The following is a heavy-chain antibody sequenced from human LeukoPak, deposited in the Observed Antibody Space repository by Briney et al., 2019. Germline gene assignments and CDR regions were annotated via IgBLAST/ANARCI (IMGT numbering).Heavy chain of an antibody. Sequence: RTGGSLRLSCAASGFTFNNYWMSWVRQAPGKGLEWVANIKQDGSEKYYVDSVKGRFTISRDNAKNSLYLQINSLRAEDTAVYYCARDSYWLGGTIGAFDIWGQGTMVTVSS. CDR1: GFTFNNYW. CDR3: ARDSYWLGGTIGAFDI. J-gene: IGHJ3*02. D-gene: IGHD3-10*01. V-gene: IGHV3-7*01. CDR2: IKQDGSEK.